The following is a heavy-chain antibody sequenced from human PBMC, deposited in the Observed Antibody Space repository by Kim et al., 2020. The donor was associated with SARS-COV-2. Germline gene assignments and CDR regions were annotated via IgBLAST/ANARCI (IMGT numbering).Heavy chain of an antibody. CDR1: GFTFSAHA. J-gene: IGHJ4*02. D-gene: IGHD3-10*01. Sequence: GGSLRLSCAASGFTFSAHALHWVRQAPGKGLEWVAHIAYDGSHISYPDSVKGRFIISRDNTKYTLFLQMNSLRPEDTAVYYCLAEIGSLSFDHWGQGTLVTVSS. V-gene: IGHV3-30*04. CDR3: LAEIGSLSFDH. CDR2: IAYDGSHI.